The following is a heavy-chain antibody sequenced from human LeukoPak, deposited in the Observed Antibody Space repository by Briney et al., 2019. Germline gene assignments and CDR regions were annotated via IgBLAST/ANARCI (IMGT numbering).Heavy chain of an antibody. Sequence: GGSLRLSCAASGFTFDDYGMSWVRQAPGKGLEWVSGINWNGNSIAYADSVKGRFTISRDNAKNSLYLQMNSLRAEDTALYYCARNRISGSYSDGFDIWGQGTMVTVSS. J-gene: IGHJ3*02. D-gene: IGHD1-26*01. CDR3: ARNRISGSYSDGFDI. CDR2: INWNGNSI. CDR1: GFTFDDYG. V-gene: IGHV3-20*04.